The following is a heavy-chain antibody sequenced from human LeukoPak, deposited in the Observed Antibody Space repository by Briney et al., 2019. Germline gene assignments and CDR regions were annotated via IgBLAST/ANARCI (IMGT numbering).Heavy chain of an antibody. CDR2: IYYSGST. J-gene: IGHJ4*02. CDR3: ARQNYDTYPFDY. D-gene: IGHD3-9*01. V-gene: IGHV4-39*01. Sequence: SETLSLTCTVSGGSISSSSYYWGWIRQPPGKGLEWIGSIYYSGSTYYNPSLKSRVTISVDTSKNQFSLKLSSVTAADTAVYYCARQNYDTYPFDYWGQGTLVTVSS. CDR1: GGSISSSSYY.